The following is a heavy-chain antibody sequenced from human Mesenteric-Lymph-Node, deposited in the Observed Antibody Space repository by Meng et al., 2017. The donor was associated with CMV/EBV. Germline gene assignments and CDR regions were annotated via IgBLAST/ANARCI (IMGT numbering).Heavy chain of an antibody. Sequence: SETLSLTCTVSGGSISSYYWSWIRQPPGKGLEWIGYIYYSGSTNYNPSLKSRVTISVDTSKNQFSLKLSSVTAADTAVYYCARGPKGYDSPNFDYWGPGTLVTVSS. CDR3: ARGPKGYDSPNFDY. J-gene: IGHJ4*02. CDR1: GGSISSYY. V-gene: IGHV4-59*01. D-gene: IGHD5-12*01. CDR2: IYYSGST.